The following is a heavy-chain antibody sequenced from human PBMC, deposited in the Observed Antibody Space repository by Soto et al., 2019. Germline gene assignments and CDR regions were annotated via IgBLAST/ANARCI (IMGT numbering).Heavy chain of an antibody. Sequence: QTTLKESGPPLVKPTQTLTLTCTVSGVSLSTSAVRVGWIRQPPGKALEWLAVIYWDDDKRYSPSLKSRLTITKDNSKNQVVLSMTTVDPADTATYYCASGIVVPGTDYYAMDVWGQGTAVAVSS. CDR3: ASGIVVPGTDYYAMDV. CDR1: GVSLSTSAVR. CDR2: IYWDDDK. J-gene: IGHJ6*02. V-gene: IGHV2-5*02. D-gene: IGHD6-19*01.